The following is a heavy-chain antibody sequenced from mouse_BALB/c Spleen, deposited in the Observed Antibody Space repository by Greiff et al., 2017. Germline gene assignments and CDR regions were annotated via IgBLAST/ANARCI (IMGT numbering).Heavy chain of an antibody. CDR1: GYSITSDYA. Sequence: EVQRVESGPGLVKPSQSLSLTCTVTGYSITSDYAWNWIRQFPGNKLEWMGYISYSGSTSYNPSLKSRISITRDTSKNQFFLQLNSVTTEDTATYYCASYYYGSSGFAYWGQGTLVTVSA. J-gene: IGHJ3*01. CDR3: ASYYYGSSGFAY. D-gene: IGHD1-1*01. V-gene: IGHV3-2*02. CDR2: ISYSGST.